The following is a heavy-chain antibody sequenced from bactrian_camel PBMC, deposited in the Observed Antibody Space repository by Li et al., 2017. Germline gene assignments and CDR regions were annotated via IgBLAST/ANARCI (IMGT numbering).Heavy chain of an antibody. Sequence: VQLVESGGGLVQPGGSLRLSCAASGFTFSSYAMSWVRQAPGKGLEWVSGINSGGGRTHYANSVKGRFTISRDNAKNTLYLQMNNLKPEDTATYYCATIPTCRAVPERVTYWGQGTQVTVS. CDR3: ATIPTCRAVPERVTY. D-gene: IGHD5*01. V-gene: IGHV3S31*01. CDR1: GFTFSSYA. J-gene: IGHJ4*01. CDR2: INSGGGRT.